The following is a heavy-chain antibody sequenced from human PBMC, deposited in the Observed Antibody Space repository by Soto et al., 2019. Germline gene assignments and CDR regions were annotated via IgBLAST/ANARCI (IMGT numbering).Heavy chain of an antibody. D-gene: IGHD6-19*01. CDR3: ARSVAVPGAHIEY. CDR2: VYYTGST. CDR1: GGSISGSY. Sequence: SETLSLTCSVSGGSISGSYWSWIRQSPGKGLEWLGYVYYTGSTNYSPSLRSRVSISVDTSKNEFSLRLSSVTAADTAVYFCARSVAVPGAHIEYCGKGTQLNVSS. J-gene: IGHJ4*02. V-gene: IGHV4-59*01.